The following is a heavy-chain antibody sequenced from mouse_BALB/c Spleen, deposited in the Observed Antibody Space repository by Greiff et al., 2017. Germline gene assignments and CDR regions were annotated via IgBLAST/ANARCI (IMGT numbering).Heavy chain of an antibody. CDR1: GFTFSVYY. D-gene: IGHD2-14*01. V-gene: IGHV5-4*02. CDR2: ISDGGSYT. Sequence: EVQVVESGGGLVKPGGSLKLSCAASGFTFSVYYMYWVRQTPEKRLEWVATISDGGSYTYYPDSVKGRFTISRDNAKNNLYLQMSSLKSEDTAMYYCAREVRRGYYFDYWGQGTTLTVSS. J-gene: IGHJ2*01. CDR3: AREVRRGYYFDY.